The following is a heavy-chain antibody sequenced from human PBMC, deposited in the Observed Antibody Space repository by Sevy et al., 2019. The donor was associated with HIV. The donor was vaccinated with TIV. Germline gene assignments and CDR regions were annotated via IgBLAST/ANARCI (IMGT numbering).Heavy chain of an antibody. CDR2: FDPEDGET. V-gene: IGHV1-24*01. Sequence: ASVKVSCKVSGYTLIEFSMHWVRQAPGKGLEWMGGFDPEDGETIYAQRFQGSVTMTEDTSTDTAYMGLSSLRSEETAVYYCATGLPGEYVDCSSCYSDYFAYWGQGTLVTVSS. D-gene: IGHD2-15*01. CDR1: GYTLIEFS. CDR3: ATGLPGEYVDCSSCYSDYFAY. J-gene: IGHJ4*02.